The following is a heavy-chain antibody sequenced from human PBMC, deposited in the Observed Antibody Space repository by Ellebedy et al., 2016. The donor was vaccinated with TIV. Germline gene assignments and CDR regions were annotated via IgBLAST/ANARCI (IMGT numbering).Heavy chain of an antibody. CDR2: IYYSGST. V-gene: IGHV4-39*01. CDR3: ARHYIAARRGLDY. Sequence: MPSETLSLTCTVSGGSXXSSSXXWGWIRQPPVKGLVSIGSIYYSGSTYYNPSLKSRVTISVDTSKNQFSLTMSSVTAADTAVYYWARHYIAARRGLDYWGQGTLVTVSS. CDR1: GGSXXSSSXX. J-gene: IGHJ4*02. D-gene: IGHD6-6*01.